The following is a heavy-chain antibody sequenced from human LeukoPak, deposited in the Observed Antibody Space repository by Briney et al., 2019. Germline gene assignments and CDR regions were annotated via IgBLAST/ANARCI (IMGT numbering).Heavy chain of an antibody. D-gene: IGHD2-21*01. V-gene: IGHV3-53*01. CDR1: GFTFSSHW. CDR3: ARVADTHIFDY. CDR2: IYRGTTT. Sequence: GGSLRLSCAASGFTFSSHWMHWVRQAPGKGLEWVSVIYRGTTTDYADSVKGRFTISRDNSRNTLYLQMNSLRAEDTALYYCARVADTHIFDYWGQGTLVTVSS. J-gene: IGHJ4*02.